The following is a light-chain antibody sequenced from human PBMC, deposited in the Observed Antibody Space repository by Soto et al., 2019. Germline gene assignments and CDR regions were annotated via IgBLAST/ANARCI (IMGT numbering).Light chain of an antibody. V-gene: IGLV2-14*01. CDR1: SSDVGGYNY. CDR2: EVT. CDR3: SSYTSSSTLV. Sequence: QSVLTQPASVSGSPGQSITISCTGTSSDVGGYNYVSWYQQQPGKAPKLMIYEVTNRPSGVSHRFSGSKSGNTASLTISGLQAEDEADYYCSSYTSSSTLVFGTGTKVTVL. J-gene: IGLJ1*01.